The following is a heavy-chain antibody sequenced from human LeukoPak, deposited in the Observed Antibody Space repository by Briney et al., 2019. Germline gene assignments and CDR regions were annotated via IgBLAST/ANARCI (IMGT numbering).Heavy chain of an antibody. CDR2: ISGSGGST. J-gene: IGHJ4*02. Sequence: QSGGSLRLSCAASGFTFSSYAMSWVRQAPGKGLEWVSAISGSGGSTYYADSVKGRFTISRDNSKNTLYLQMNSLRAEDTAVYYCAKDVAAAGTLRTYVYWGLGTLVTVSS. CDR3: AKDVAAAGTLRTYVY. D-gene: IGHD6-13*01. CDR1: GFTFSSYA. V-gene: IGHV3-23*01.